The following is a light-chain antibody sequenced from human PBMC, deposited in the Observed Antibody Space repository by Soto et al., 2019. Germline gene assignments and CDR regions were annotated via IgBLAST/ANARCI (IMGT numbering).Light chain of an antibody. CDR2: EVS. Sequence: QSALTQPASVSGSPGQSITISCTGTSSDGGGYNYVSWYQQHPGKAPKLMIYEVSNRPSGVSNRFSGSKSGNTASLTISGLQAEDEADYYCSSYTRSSTPYVFGTGTQLTVL. J-gene: IGLJ1*01. CDR3: SSYTRSSTPYV. CDR1: SSDGGGYNY. V-gene: IGLV2-14*01.